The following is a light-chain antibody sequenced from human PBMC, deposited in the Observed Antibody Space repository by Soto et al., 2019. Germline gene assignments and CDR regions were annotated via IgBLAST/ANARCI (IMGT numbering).Light chain of an antibody. CDR1: QSVSSSY. Sequence: EIVLTQSPGTLSLSPGERATLSCRASQSVSSSYLAWYQQKPGQAPRLLIYGASSRATGIPDRFSGSGSGTCFTLTISRLEPEDFAVYYCQQYGSSTITFGQGTRLEIK. CDR3: QQYGSSTIT. J-gene: IGKJ5*01. CDR2: GAS. V-gene: IGKV3-20*01.